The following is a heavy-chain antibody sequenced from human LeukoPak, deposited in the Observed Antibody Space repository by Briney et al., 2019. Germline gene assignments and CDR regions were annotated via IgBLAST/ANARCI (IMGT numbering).Heavy chain of an antibody. CDR3: ARDASLGSGPTDGFDL. CDR1: GYSISRGYY. J-gene: IGHJ3*01. D-gene: IGHD2-15*01. V-gene: IGHV4-38-2*02. CDR2: IHHTGKT. Sequence: SETLSLTCAVSGYSISRGYYWGWIRQAPGKGLELIGSIHHTGKTYYHPSLKSRVTISIDTSKSQFSLKVTYVTAADTAVYFCARDASLGSGPTDGFDLWGRGTLVTVSS.